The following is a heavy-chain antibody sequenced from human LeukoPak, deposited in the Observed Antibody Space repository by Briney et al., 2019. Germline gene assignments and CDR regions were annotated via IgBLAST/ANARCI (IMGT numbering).Heavy chain of an antibody. Sequence: GGSLRLSCAASGFTVSSNYMSWVRQAPGKGLEWVSAISGSGGSTYYADSVKGRFTISRDNSKNTLYLQMNSLRAEDTAVYYCACWDCSSTSCYLTYWGQGTLVTVSS. CDR1: GFTVSSNY. J-gene: IGHJ4*02. CDR2: ISGSGGST. D-gene: IGHD2-2*01. CDR3: ACWDCSSTSCYLTY. V-gene: IGHV3-23*01.